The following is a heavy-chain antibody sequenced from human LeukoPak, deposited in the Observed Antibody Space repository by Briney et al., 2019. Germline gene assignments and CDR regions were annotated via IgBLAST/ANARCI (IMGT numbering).Heavy chain of an antibody. V-gene: IGHV1-46*01. CDR1: GYTFTSYY. J-gene: IGHJ4*02. D-gene: IGHD3-22*01. CDR3: AILDGYYDSSGYYTSTPGQGPDFDY. Sequence: ASVKVSCKASGYTFTSYYMHWVRQAPGQGLEWVGIINPSGGSTSYAQKFQGRVTMTRDTSTSTVYMELSSLRSEDTAVYYCAILDGYYDSSGYYTSTPGQGPDFDYWGQGTLVAVSS. CDR2: INPSGGST.